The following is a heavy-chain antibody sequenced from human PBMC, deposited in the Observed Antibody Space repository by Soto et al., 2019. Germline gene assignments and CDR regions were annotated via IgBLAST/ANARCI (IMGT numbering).Heavy chain of an antibody. CDR1: GFTFSSYG. CDR3: AKDGAYGSGSYYSYYFDY. V-gene: IGHV3-30*18. J-gene: IGHJ4*02. CDR2: ISYDGSNK. Sequence: QVQLVESGGGVVQPGRSLRLSCAASGFTFSSYGMHWVRQAPGKGLEWVAVISYDGSNKYYADSVKGRFTISRDNSKNTLYLQMNSLGAEDTAVYYCAKDGAYGSGSYYSYYFDYWGQGTLVTVSS. D-gene: IGHD3-10*01.